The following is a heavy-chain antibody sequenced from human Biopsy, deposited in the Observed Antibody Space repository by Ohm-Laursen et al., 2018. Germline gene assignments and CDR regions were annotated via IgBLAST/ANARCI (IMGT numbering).Heavy chain of an antibody. CDR2: ISPKSGNT. CDR3: ALQSVAQMKNFDY. Sequence: SVKVSCKASGFSFTGYYIHWVRQAPGQGLEWMGWISPKSGNTNYAHKFQGNITMTRDTSMSTAYMEMSRLRCDDTAVYYCALQSVAQMKNFDYWGQGTLVTVSS. J-gene: IGHJ4*02. D-gene: IGHD6-19*01. V-gene: IGHV1-2*02. CDR1: GFSFTGYY.